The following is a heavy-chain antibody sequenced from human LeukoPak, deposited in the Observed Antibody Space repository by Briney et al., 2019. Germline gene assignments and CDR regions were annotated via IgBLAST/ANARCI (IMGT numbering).Heavy chain of an antibody. CDR3: ARGVGLTQGGVFDF. CDR1: GYSINSGFY. V-gene: IGHV4-38-2*02. D-gene: IGHD3-16*01. Sequence: SDTLSLTRTVSGYSINSGFYWGRIRQPPGKGLEWIGSISHSGSPHYKSSLKSRLTISVDTSKNQLSLKLTSVTAADTAVYYCARGVGLTQGGVFDFWGQGTLVTVSS. J-gene: IGHJ4*02. CDR2: ISHSGSP.